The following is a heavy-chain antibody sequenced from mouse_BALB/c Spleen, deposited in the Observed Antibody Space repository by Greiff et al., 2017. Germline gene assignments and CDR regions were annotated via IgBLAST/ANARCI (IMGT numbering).Heavy chain of an antibody. CDR3: ARGNFPFYAMDY. CDR2: IRNKANGYTT. V-gene: IGHV7-3*02. CDR1: GFTLTDYY. J-gene: IGHJ4*01. Sequence: VQLKESGGGLVQPGGSLRLSCATSGFTLTDYYMSWVRQPPGKALEWLGFIRNKANGYTTEYSASVKGRFTISRDNSQSILYLQMNTLRAEDSATYYCARGNFPFYAMDYWGQGTSVTVSS.